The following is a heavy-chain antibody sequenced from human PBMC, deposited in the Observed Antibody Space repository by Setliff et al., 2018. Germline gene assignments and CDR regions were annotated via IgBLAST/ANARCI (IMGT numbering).Heavy chain of an antibody. V-gene: IGHV1-3*01. CDR2: INAGNGNT. CDR1: GYTFTSYA. D-gene: IGHD6-13*01. CDR3: ALEEYTSRWTKRFDP. Sequence: ASVKVSCKASGYTFTSYAMHWVRQAPGQRLEWMGWINAGNGNTKYSQEFQGRVTTTIDTSTNTAYMELRSLRSDDTAVYCCALEEYTSRWTKRFDPWGQGTLVTVSS. J-gene: IGHJ5*02.